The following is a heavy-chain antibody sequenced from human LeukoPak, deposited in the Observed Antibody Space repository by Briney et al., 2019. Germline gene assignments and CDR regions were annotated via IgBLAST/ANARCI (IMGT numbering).Heavy chain of an antibody. CDR1: GFTFSSYS. J-gene: IGHJ6*03. Sequence: PGGSLRLSCAASGFTFSSYSMNWVRQAPGKGLEWVSSISGTSSYIYYADSVKGRFTISRDNSKNTLYLQMNSLRAEDTAVYYCARATTVTSWYYMDVWGKGTTVTVSS. D-gene: IGHD4-11*01. CDR2: ISGTSSYI. V-gene: IGHV3-21*01. CDR3: ARATTVTSWYYMDV.